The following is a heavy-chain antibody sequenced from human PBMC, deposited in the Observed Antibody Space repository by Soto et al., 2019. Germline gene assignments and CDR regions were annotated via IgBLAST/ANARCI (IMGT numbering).Heavy chain of an antibody. V-gene: IGHV3-53*01. CDR2: IYSGGST. CDR3: ARDLHSRGCD. J-gene: IGHJ4*02. Sequence: PGGSLRLSCAASGFSVSSNYMNWVRQAPGKGLEWVSVIYSGGSTYYADSVKGRFTISRDNSKNTLYLQMNSLRTEDTAVYFCARDLHSRGCDWGQGTLVTVSS. D-gene: IGHD6-19*01. CDR1: GFSVSSNY.